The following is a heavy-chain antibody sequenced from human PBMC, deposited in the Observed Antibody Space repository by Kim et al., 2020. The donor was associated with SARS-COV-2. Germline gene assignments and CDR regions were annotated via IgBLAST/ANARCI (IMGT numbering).Heavy chain of an antibody. Sequence: GGSLRLSCAASGFTFSSYWMSWVRQAPGKGLEWVANIKQDGSEKYYVDSVKGRFTISRDNAKNSLYLQMNSLRAEDTAVYYCARCYKEGTYYPRSGYFDLWGRGTLVTVSS. CDR2: IKQDGSEK. V-gene: IGHV3-7*03. CDR1: GFTFSSYW. CDR3: ARCYKEGTYYPRSGYFDL. J-gene: IGHJ2*01. D-gene: IGHD3-10*01.